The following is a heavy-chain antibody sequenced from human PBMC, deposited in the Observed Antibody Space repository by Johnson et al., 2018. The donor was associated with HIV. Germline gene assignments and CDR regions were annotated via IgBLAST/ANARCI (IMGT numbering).Heavy chain of an antibody. CDR2: IYSGDTT. Sequence: HVQLVESGGGLVQPGGSLRLSCAASGFTFSSYGMHWVRQAPGKGLEWVSVIYSGDTTYYAGSVKGRFTISRDNAKKTLYLQMNSLRAEDTALYYCAKDGDDGDEADGTKGAFDIWGQGTMVTVSS. V-gene: IGHV3-NL1*01. CDR3: AKDGDDGDEADGTKGAFDI. D-gene: IGHD2-2*01. J-gene: IGHJ3*02. CDR1: GFTFSSYG.